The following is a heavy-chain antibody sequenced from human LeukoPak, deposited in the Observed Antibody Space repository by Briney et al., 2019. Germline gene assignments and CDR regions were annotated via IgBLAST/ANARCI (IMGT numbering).Heavy chain of an antibody. CDR1: GDSISSYY. Sequence: SETLSLTCTVSGDSISSYYWSWIRQPPGGGLEWVGYIYHSGSTNYNPSLKSRVTISVDTSKNQFSLKLISVTAADTAVYYCARVLRQQLVTGWFDPWGQGTLVTVSS. J-gene: IGHJ5*02. CDR2: IYHSGST. CDR3: ARVLRQQLVTGWFDP. V-gene: IGHV4-59*01. D-gene: IGHD6-13*01.